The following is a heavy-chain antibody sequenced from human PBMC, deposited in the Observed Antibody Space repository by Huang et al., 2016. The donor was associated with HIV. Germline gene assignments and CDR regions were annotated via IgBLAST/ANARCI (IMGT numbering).Heavy chain of an antibody. CDR2: IKLDGSER. CDR3: ARGFQAKPGDY. J-gene: IGHJ4*02. CDR1: GFTFRSYW. V-gene: IGHV3-7*01. Sequence: EVHLVESGGGLVRPGRSLRLSCAASGFTFRSYWMNWVRQAQGRGLEWVGNIKLDGSERVYVDSVRGRFSISRDNGNNSVSLHLNSLKPEDTGIYYCARGFQAKPGDYWGQGALVIVSS.